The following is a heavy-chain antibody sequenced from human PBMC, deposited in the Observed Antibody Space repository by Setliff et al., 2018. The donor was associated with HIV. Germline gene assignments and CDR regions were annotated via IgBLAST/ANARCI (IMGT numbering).Heavy chain of an antibody. CDR1: GGSVTSSLYY. D-gene: IGHD6-13*01. CDR3: ASGQQNFDY. CDR2: IYYGGTT. V-gene: IGHV4-39*07. Sequence: SETLSLTCTVSGGSVTSSLYYWGWIRQPPGKGLEWIGTIYYGGTTYYNPSLRSRVTISVDTSRNRLSLKVRSVTAADTAVYYCASGQQNFDYWGQGTLVTSPQ. J-gene: IGHJ4*02.